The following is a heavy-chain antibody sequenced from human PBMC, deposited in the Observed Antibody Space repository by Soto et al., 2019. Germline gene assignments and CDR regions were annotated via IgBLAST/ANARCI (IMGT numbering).Heavy chain of an antibody. CDR3: VKWHTSNFDSLPFTGFDF. CDR2: MSGDGRT. J-gene: IGHJ4*02. CDR1: GFTFSDSV. V-gene: IGHV3-23*01. D-gene: IGHD3-22*01. Sequence: VGSLRLSCVVSGFTFSDSVMAWVRQAPWKGLEWLSVMSGDGRTRYALSVTGRFTISRDNSKNTLYLQMRSLRAEDAAAYYCVKWHTSNFDSLPFTGFDFWGQGTQVTVSS.